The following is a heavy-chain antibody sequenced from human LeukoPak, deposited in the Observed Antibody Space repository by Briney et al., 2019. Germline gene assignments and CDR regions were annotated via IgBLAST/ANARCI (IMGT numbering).Heavy chain of an antibody. Sequence: GGSLRLSCVASGITFSNYAMTWVRQAPGKGLEWVSGTSGSGGRTNYADSVKGRFTISRDNSKNTLYLQMNSLRVEDTAVYYCAKDRDQRTQFYYYYYGMDVWGQGTTVTVSS. CDR1: GITFSNYA. V-gene: IGHV3-23*01. CDR2: TSGSGGRT. CDR3: AKDRDQRTQFYYYYYGMDV. D-gene: IGHD2-2*01. J-gene: IGHJ6*02.